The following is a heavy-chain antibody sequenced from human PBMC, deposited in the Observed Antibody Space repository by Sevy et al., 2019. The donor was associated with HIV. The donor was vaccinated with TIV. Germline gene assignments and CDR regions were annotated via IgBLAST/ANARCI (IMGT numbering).Heavy chain of an antibody. D-gene: IGHD1-20*01. CDR1: GFTFSSYS. CDR3: ARARYPAAFDI. J-gene: IGHJ3*02. V-gene: IGHV3-21*01. CDR2: ISSSSSYI. Sequence: GGSLRLSCAASGFTFSSYSMNWVRQAPGKGLEWVSSISSSSSYIYYADSVKGRFTIARDNAKNSLYLQMNSLRAEDTAVYYCARARYPAAFDIWGQGTMVTVSS.